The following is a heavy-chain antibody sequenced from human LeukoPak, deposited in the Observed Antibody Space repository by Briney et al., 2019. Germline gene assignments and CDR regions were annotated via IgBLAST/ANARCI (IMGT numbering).Heavy chain of an antibody. CDR3: ARHSKSYDFWSGYYHGAFDI. CDR2: IYHSGST. D-gene: IGHD3-3*01. Sequence: SETLSLTCAVSGGSISSGGYSWSRIRQPPGKGLEWIGYIYHSGSTYYNPSLKSRVTISVDRSKNQFSLKLSSVTAADTAVYYCARHSKSYDFWSGYYHGAFDIWGQGTMVTVSS. J-gene: IGHJ3*02. V-gene: IGHV4-30-2*01. CDR1: GGSISSGGYS.